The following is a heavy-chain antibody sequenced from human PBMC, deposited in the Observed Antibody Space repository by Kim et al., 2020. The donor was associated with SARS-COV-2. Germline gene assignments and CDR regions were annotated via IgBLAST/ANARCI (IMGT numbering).Heavy chain of an antibody. CDR3: ARWGGDSPYYYCGMDV. J-gene: IGHJ6*02. V-gene: IGHV1-69*13. CDR1: GDTFRRYA. CDR2: VIPVFGTS. Sequence: SVKVSCKAFGDTFRRYAISWVRQAPGQGLEWMGGVIPVFGTSNYAQKFQGRVTIVADESTSTAYMELSSLTSEDTAMYFCARWGGDSPYYYCGMDVWGQGTTVTVS. D-gene: IGHD2-21*02.